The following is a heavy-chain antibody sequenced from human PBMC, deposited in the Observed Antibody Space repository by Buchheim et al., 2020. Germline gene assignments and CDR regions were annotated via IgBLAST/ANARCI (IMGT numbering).Heavy chain of an antibody. CDR3: ARAGIGIAARPNNYYYGMDV. Sequence: QVQLQQWGAGLLKPSETLSLTCAVYGGSFSGYYWSWIRQPPGKGLEWIGEINHSGSTNYNPSLKSRVTISVDTSKNQFSLKLSSVTAADTAVYYCARAGIGIAARPNNYYYGMDVWGQGTT. CDR1: GGSFSGYY. V-gene: IGHV4-34*01. CDR2: INHSGST. J-gene: IGHJ6*02. D-gene: IGHD6-6*01.